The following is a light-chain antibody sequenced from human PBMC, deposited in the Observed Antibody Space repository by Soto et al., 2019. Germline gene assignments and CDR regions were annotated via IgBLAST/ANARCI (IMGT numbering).Light chain of an antibody. CDR2: YAS. CDR3: LQESDYPLT. V-gene: IGKV1-6*01. J-gene: IGKJ4*01. Sequence: IQMTQSPSSLSSSVGDRVTLTCRASQSVRDDVGGCHQKPAKAPKLLIYYASTLQSRGPSRLSGSGSGTEFTITISGMQAQDFATYYCLQESDYPLTFGGGTKVEIK. CDR1: QSVRDD.